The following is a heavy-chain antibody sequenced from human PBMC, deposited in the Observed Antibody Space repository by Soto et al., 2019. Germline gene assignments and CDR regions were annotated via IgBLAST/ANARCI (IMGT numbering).Heavy chain of an antibody. CDR2: IWYDGSNK. D-gene: IGHD1-20*01. CDR3: ARDRGPFNWNDWPHYYYGMDV. J-gene: IGHJ6*02. Sequence: QVQLVESGGGVVQPGRSLRLSCAASGFTFSSYGMHWVRQAPGKGLEWVTGIWYDGSNKYYADSVKGRFTISRDNSKNTLYLQMNSLRAEDTAVYYCARDRGPFNWNDWPHYYYGMDVWGQGTTVTVSS. V-gene: IGHV3-33*01. CDR1: GFTFSSYG.